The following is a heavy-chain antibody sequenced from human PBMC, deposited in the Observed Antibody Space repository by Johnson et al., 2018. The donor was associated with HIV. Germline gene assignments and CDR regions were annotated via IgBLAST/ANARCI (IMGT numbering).Heavy chain of an antibody. Sequence: VQLVESGGGLIQPGGSLRLSCAASEFTVSSNYMSWVRQAPGKGLEWVSVIYSGGSTYYADSVKGRFTISRDNSENTLFLQMNSLKTEDTAVYYCTSERGRYYDSSNDAFDIWGQGTMVTVSS. CDR3: TSERGRYYDSSNDAFDI. V-gene: IGHV3-53*01. CDR2: IYSGGST. CDR1: EFTVSSNY. D-gene: IGHD3-22*01. J-gene: IGHJ3*02.